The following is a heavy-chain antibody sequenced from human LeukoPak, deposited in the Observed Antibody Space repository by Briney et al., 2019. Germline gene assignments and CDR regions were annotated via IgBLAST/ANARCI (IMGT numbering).Heavy chain of an antibody. CDR1: DGSVSSGSYY. CDR3: ARGSRVIEVDTATGAYFDY. D-gene: IGHD5-18*01. J-gene: IGHJ4*02. Sequence: SETLSLTCTVSDGSVSSGSYYWSWIRQPPGKGLEWIGYIYYSGSTNYNPSLKSRVTISVDTSKNQFSLKLSSVTAADTAVYYCARGSRVIEVDTATGAYFDYWGQGTLVTVSS. V-gene: IGHV4-61*01. CDR2: IYYSGST.